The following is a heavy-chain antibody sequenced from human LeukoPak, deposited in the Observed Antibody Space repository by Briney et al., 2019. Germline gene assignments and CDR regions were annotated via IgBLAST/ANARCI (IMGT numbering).Heavy chain of an antibody. D-gene: IGHD2-2*01. CDR3: AREADIVVVPAARRKNWFDP. V-gene: IGHV3-30-3*01. CDR1: GFTFSSYA. Sequence: GGSLRLSCAASGFTFSSYAMHWVRQAPGKGLEWVAVISYDGSNKYYADSAKGRFTISRDNSKNTLYLQMNSLRAEDTAVYYCAREADIVVVPAARRKNWFDPWGQGTLVTVSS. J-gene: IGHJ5*02. CDR2: ISYDGSNK.